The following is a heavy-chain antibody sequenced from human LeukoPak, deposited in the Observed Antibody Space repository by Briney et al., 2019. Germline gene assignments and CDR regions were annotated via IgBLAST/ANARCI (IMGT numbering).Heavy chain of an antibody. J-gene: IGHJ4*02. Sequence: PSETLSLTCTVSGVSVSSGGYYWSWIRQHPEKGLESIGHVYYSGSIYYNPSLKSRITILKDASKNQFTLKLNSVTPTDTAVYFCAGGKYDILTGYFRFDHWGQGTLVTVSS. D-gene: IGHD3-9*01. CDR3: AGGKYDILTGYFRFDH. CDR2: VYYSGSI. V-gene: IGHV4-31*03. CDR1: GVSVSSGGYY.